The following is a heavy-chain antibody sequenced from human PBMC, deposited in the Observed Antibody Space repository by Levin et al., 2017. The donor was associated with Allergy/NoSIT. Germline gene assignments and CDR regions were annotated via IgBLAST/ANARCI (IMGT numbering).Heavy chain of an antibody. J-gene: IGHJ4*02. CDR3: ARDSSGWYDY. D-gene: IGHD6-19*01. CDR1: GFTFSDYY. V-gene: IGHV3-11*01. CDR2: ISSSGGTI. Sequence: GESLKISCAASGFTFSDYYMSWIRQAPGKGLEWVSYISSSGGTIYYADSVKGRFTISRDNAKNSLYLQMNSLRAEDTAVYYCARDSSGWYDYWGQGTLVTVSS.